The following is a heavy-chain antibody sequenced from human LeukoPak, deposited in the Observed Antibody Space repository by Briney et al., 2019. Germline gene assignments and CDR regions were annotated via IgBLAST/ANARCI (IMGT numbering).Heavy chain of an antibody. D-gene: IGHD6-19*01. J-gene: IGHJ4*02. CDR2: INPNSGGT. CDR1: GYTFTGYY. Sequence: VASVKVSCRASGYTFTGYYMHWVRQAPGQGLEWMGWINPNSGGTNHAQKFQGRVTMTRDTSISTAYMELSRLRSDDTAVYYCARDIIAVAGTGDYWGQGTLVTVSS. CDR3: ARDIIAVAGTGDY. V-gene: IGHV1-2*02.